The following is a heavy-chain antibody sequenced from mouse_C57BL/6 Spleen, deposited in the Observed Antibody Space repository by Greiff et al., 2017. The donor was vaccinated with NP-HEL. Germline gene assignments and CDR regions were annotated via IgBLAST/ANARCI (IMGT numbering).Heavy chain of an antibody. V-gene: IGHV1-64*01. D-gene: IGHD1-1*02. CDR3: ARSVEAGFAY. CDR2: IHPNSGST. J-gene: IGHJ3*01. Sequence: VQLQQSGAELVKPGASVKLSCKASGYTFTSYWMHWVKQRPGQGREWIGMIHPNSGSTNYNEKFKSKATLTVDKTSSTAYMQLSSLTSEDSAVYYCARSVEAGFAYWGQGTLVTVSA. CDR1: GYTFTSYW.